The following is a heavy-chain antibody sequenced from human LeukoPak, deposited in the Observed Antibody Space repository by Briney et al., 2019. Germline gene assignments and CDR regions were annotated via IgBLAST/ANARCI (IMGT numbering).Heavy chain of an antibody. Sequence: GGSLRLSCAASGFTFSSYAISWVRQAPGKGLEWVSAISGSGGSTYYADSVKGRFTIFRDNSKNTLYLQMNSLRADDTAVYYCAKKSGIVGGYHDYWGQGTLVTVSS. J-gene: IGHJ4*02. D-gene: IGHD1-26*01. CDR3: AKKSGIVGGYHDY. CDR2: ISGSGGST. CDR1: GFTFSSYA. V-gene: IGHV3-23*01.